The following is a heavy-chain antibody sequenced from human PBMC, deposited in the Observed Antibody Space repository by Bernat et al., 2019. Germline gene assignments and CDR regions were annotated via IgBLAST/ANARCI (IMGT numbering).Heavy chain of an antibody. CDR1: GYTFTSYA. J-gene: IGHJ4*02. CDR2: INAGNGNT. V-gene: IGHV1-3*01. D-gene: IGHD4-11*01. CDR3: ARMTVTTFYFDC. Sequence: QVQLVQSGAEVKKPGASVKVSCKASGYTFTSYAMHWVRQAPGQRLEWMGWINAGNGNTKYSQKFQGRVTITRDTSASTAYMELSSLRSEDTAVYYCARMTVTTFYFDCWGQGTLVTVSS.